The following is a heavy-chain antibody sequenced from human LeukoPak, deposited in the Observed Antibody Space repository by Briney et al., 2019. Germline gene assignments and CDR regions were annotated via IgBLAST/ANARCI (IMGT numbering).Heavy chain of an antibody. V-gene: IGHV3-48*03. J-gene: IGHJ4*02. Sequence: GGSLRLSCAASGFTFSSYEMNWVRQAPGKGLEWISYISASGTLTHYADSVEGRFTISRDNAKNSLYLQMNSLRAEDTAVYYCARPLDCTNGVCPFDYWGQGTLVTVSS. CDR1: GFTFSSYE. CDR2: ISASGTLT. CDR3: ARPLDCTNGVCPFDY. D-gene: IGHD2-8*01.